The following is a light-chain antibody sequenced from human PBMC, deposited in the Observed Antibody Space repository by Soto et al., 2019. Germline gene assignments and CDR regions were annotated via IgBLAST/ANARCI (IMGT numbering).Light chain of an antibody. CDR2: GNI. Sequence: QSVLTQPPSVSGAPGQRVTISCTGGTSNIGAGYDVHWYQQIPGTAPKLLIYGNINRPSGVPDRFSGSESGTSASLAIAGLQAEDDADYYCQSYDRSLSGVVFGGGTKVTVL. V-gene: IGLV1-40*01. J-gene: IGLJ2*01. CDR1: TSNIGAGYD. CDR3: QSYDRSLSGVV.